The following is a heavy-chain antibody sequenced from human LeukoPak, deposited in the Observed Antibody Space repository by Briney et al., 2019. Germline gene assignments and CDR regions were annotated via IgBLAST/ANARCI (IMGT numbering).Heavy chain of an antibody. D-gene: IGHD2-2*01. CDR1: GGSISSYY. J-gene: IGHJ5*02. CDR3: ARTTSRGYCSSTSCYAPYNWFDP. CDR2: IYYSGST. Sequence: PSETLPLTCTVSGGSISSYYWSWIRQPPGKGLGWIGYIYYSGSTNYNPSLKSRVTISVDTSKNQFSLKLSSVTAADTAVYYCARTTSRGYCSSTSCYAPYNWFDPWGQGTLVTVSS. V-gene: IGHV4-59*01.